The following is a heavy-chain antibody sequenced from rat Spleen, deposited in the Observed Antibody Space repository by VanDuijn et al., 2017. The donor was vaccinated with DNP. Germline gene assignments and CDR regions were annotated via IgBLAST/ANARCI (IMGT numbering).Heavy chain of an antibody. D-gene: IGHD5-1*01. CDR2: ISTGGGNT. J-gene: IGHJ2*01. Sequence: EVQLVESGGGLVQPGRSLKLSCAASRFTFSNYYMAWVRQAPKKGLEWVGSISTGGGNTYYRDSVKGRFTISRDNAKNTQYLQMDSLRSEDTATYYCARQANWEPYFDYWGQGVMVTVSS. CDR3: ARQANWEPYFDY. V-gene: IGHV5S23*01. CDR1: RFTFSNYY.